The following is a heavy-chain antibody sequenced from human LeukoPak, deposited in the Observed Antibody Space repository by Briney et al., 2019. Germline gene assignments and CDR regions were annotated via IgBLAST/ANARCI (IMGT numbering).Heavy chain of an antibody. Sequence: ASVKVSCKASGYIFITYYIHWVRQAPGQGLEWMGVINPSDGSTNYAQKFQGRVTMTRDTSTSTVYMELDSLRFEDTAVYYCARDVAREFDYWGQGTLVTVSS. J-gene: IGHJ4*02. CDR3: ARDVAREFDY. CDR2: INPSDGST. CDR1: GYIFITYY. V-gene: IGHV1-46*01. D-gene: IGHD5-24*01.